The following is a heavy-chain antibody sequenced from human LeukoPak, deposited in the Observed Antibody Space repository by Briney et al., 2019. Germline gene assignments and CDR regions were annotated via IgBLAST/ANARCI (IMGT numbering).Heavy chain of an antibody. Sequence: GSLRLSCAASGFTFSSYSMNWVRQAPGKGLEWVSSISSSSSYIYYADSVKGRFTISRDNAKNSLYLQMNSLRAENTAVYYCARDGGSSGLDRYAFDIWGQGTMVTVSS. CDR1: GFTFSSYS. V-gene: IGHV3-21*01. CDR2: ISSSSSYI. D-gene: IGHD3-22*01. J-gene: IGHJ3*02. CDR3: ARDGGSSGLDRYAFDI.